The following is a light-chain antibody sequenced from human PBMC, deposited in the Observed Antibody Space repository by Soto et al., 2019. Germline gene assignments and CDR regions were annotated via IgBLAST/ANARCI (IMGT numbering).Light chain of an antibody. CDR1: QSVRSF. CDR3: QQYDKWPRT. Sequence: EIVLTQSPATLSLSPGERATLSCRASQSVRSFLAWYQQKPGQAPRLLIYDASNRATGVPGRFSGSGSGTDFTLTISSLEPEDFAVYYCQQYDKWPRTFGQGTKVDIK. CDR2: DAS. J-gene: IGKJ1*01. V-gene: IGKV3-11*01.